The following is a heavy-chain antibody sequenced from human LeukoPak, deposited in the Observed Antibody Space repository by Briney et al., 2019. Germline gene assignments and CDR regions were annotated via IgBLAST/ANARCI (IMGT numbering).Heavy chain of an antibody. Sequence: SETLSLTCTVSGGSICRFYWSWIRQPPGKGLDWIGNIYYSGSTNYNPSLKSRVTISVDTSKNQFSLKLTSVTAADTAVYYCARHLGGTYSPDSWGQGALVTVSS. J-gene: IGHJ4*02. CDR3: ARHLGGTYSPDS. CDR2: IYYSGST. D-gene: IGHD1-26*01. V-gene: IGHV4-59*08. CDR1: GGSICRFY.